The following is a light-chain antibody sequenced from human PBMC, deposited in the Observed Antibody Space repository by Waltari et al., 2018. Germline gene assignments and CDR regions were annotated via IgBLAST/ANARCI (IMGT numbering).Light chain of an antibody. J-gene: IGKJ5*01. CDR2: DAS. CDR1: QSIATN. Sequence: EVVMTQSPDTLSVSPGGRATLSCRASQSIATNFAWYQQRRGQAPRLLIFDASTRAPSSPGKVSGSGSETDFALAISRLQSDDSAVYYCQQYNRWPPITFGQGTRLDIK. V-gene: IGKV3-15*01. CDR3: QQYNRWPPIT.